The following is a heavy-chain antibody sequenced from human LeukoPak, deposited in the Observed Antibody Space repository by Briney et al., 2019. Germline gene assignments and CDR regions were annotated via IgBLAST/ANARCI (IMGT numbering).Heavy chain of an antibody. CDR3: AKVPRTYYYYGMDV. Sequence: GGSLRLSCAASGFTFSSQAMSWVRQAPGKGLEWVSAISGSGGSTYYADSVKGRFTISRDNSKNTLYLQMNSLRAEDTAVYYCAKVPRTYYYYGMDVWGQGTTVTVSS. J-gene: IGHJ6*02. CDR2: ISGSGGST. V-gene: IGHV3-23*01. CDR1: GFTFSSQA.